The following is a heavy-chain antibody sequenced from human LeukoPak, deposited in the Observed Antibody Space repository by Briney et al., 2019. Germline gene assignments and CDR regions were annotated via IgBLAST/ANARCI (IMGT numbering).Heavy chain of an antibody. D-gene: IGHD6-13*01. CDR3: ARGILQQQLVAN. Sequence: ASVKVSCEASVYTFNDHYIHWMRQAPGLGLAWLGWVNPKSGGTKYAQKLQGRLTMTRETDTSTVYMELSGLRSDDTAIYYCARGILQQQLVANWGQGTLVTVSS. CDR2: VNPKSGGT. V-gene: IGHV1-2*02. CDR1: VYTFNDHY. J-gene: IGHJ4*02.